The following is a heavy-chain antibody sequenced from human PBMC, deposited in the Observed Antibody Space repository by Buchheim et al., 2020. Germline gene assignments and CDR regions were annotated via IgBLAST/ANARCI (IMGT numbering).Heavy chain of an antibody. Sequence: QVRLVQSAAEVKKPGASVKVSCKPSGYTFTNYGVSWVRQAPGQGLEWMGWISGYNGDANSAQKFQDRVIMTTDTSTSTAYMELRSLRSDDTAVYYCGRVGRYFGSDSYLDYWGQGTL. CDR2: ISGYNGDA. J-gene: IGHJ4*02. CDR3: GRVGRYFGSDSYLDY. D-gene: IGHD2-21*02. V-gene: IGHV1-18*01. CDR1: GYTFTNYG.